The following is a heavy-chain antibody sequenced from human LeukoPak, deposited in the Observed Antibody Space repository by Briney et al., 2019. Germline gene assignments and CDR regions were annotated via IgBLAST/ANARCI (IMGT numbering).Heavy chain of an antibody. Sequence: GGSLRLFCAASGCTFSDYYMSWIRQAPGKGLEWVSYSSSSGSTIYYADSVKGRFTISRDNAKTSLYLQMNSLRAEDTAVYYCARDLSGIAGYTYGRGIDYWGQGTLVTVSS. CDR2: SSSSGSTI. J-gene: IGHJ4*02. CDR3: ARDLSGIAGYTYGRGIDY. CDR1: GCTFSDYY. V-gene: IGHV3-11*04. D-gene: IGHD5-18*01.